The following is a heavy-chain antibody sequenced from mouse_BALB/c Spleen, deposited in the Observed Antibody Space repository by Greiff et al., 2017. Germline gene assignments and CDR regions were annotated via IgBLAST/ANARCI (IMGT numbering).Heavy chain of an antibody. J-gene: IGHJ3*01. Sequence: QVQLQQSGAELVRPGSSVKISCKASGYAFSSYWMNWVKQRPGQGLEWIGQIYPGDGDTNYNGKFKGKATLTADKSSSTAYMQLSSLTSEDSAVYFCARTTEAWFAYWGQGTLVTVSA. D-gene: IGHD1-1*01. CDR3: ARTTEAWFAY. CDR1: GYAFSSYW. V-gene: IGHV1-80*01. CDR2: IYPGDGDT.